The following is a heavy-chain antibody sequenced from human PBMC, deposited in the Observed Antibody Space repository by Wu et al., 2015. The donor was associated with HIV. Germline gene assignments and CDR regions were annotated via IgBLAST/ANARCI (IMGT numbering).Heavy chain of an antibody. CDR3: AADTPHWDSGARTTSNAFDL. J-gene: IGHJ3*01. CDR1: GFTFSRSS. V-gene: IGHV1-58*02. D-gene: IGHD4/OR15-4a*01. Sequence: QMQLVQSGPEVKKPGTSVKVSCKTPGFTFSRSSMQWVRQTRGQRLEWIGWIDVASGNTKYSQRFQERVTINWDMSTNTLYMEMSSLRSEDTAVYYCAADTPHWDSGARTTSNAFDLWGQGTLVTVSS. CDR2: IDVASGNT.